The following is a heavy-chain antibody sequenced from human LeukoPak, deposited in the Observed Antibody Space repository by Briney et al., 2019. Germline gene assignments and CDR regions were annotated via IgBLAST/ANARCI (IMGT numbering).Heavy chain of an antibody. CDR3: ARVPLEYDAFDI. V-gene: IGHV3-21*01. Sequence: PGGSLRLSCAPSGFTFSSYSMNWVRQAPGKGLEWVSSISSSSNYIYYADSVKGRFTISRDNAKNSLYLQMNSLRAEDTAVYYCARVPLEYDAFDIWGQGTMVTVSS. J-gene: IGHJ3*02. CDR1: GFTFSSYS. CDR2: ISSSSNYI.